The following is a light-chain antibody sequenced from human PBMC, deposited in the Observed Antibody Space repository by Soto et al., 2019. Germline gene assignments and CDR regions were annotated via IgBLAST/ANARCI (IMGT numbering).Light chain of an antibody. Sequence: QSVLAQPPSASGSPGQSVTITCTGTNSDVGTYNYVSWYQHHPGKAPKFLIYEVRYRPSGVSNRFSGSKSGNTASLTISGLQAEDEADYYCCSYTRTSNHYFFGSGTKLTVL. CDR2: EVR. J-gene: IGLJ1*01. CDR1: NSDVGTYNY. CDR3: CSYTRTSNHYF. V-gene: IGLV2-14*01.